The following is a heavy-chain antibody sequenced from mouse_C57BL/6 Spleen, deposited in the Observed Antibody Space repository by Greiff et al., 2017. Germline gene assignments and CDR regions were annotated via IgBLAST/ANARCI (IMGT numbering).Heavy chain of an antibody. J-gene: IGHJ4*01. D-gene: IGHD1-3*01. CDR2: IHPNSGST. CDR3: ARLYLDY. CDR1: GYTFTSYW. V-gene: IGHV1-64*01. Sequence: QVQLQQPGAELVKPGASVTLSCKASGYTFTSYWMHWVKQRPGQGLEWIGMIHPNSGSTNYNEKFKSKATLTVDKSSSTAYMQLSSLTAADSAVYYCARLYLDYWGQGTSVTVSS.